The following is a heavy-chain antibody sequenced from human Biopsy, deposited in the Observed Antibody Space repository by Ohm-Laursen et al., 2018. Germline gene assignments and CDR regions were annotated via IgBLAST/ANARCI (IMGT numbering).Heavy chain of an antibody. J-gene: IGHJ6*02. V-gene: IGHV4-34*01. D-gene: IGHD6-13*01. CDR2: ITQCGST. Sequence: GTLSLTCAVYSGSFNGYFWSWIRQPPGKGLEWIGDITQCGSTNYSTSLKSRVTISVDTAKKQFSLSLRSVAAADTAVYYCARVPLPGIGAAYQGRFLYGMDVWGQGTTVSVSS. CDR3: ARVPLPGIGAAYQGRFLYGMDV. CDR1: SGSFNGYF.